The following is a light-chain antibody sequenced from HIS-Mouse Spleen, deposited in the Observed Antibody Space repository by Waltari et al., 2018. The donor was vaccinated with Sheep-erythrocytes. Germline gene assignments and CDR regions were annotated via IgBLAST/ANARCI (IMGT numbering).Light chain of an antibody. V-gene: IGLV2-14*03. CDR2: DVS. J-gene: IGLJ1*01. CDR3: SSYTSSSSYV. CDR1: SSDVGGYNY. Sequence: QSALTQPASVSGSPGQSITISCTGTSSDVGGYNYVSWYQRHPGKDPKLRIYDVSNRPSGVSNRFSGYKSGNTASLTISGLQAEDEADYYCSSYTSSSSYVFGTGTKVTVL.